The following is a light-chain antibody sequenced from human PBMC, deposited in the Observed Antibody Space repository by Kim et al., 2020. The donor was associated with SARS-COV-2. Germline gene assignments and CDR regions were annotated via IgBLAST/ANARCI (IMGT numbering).Light chain of an antibody. CDR3: QSYDNNNQV. CDR1: SGSIASNY. J-gene: IGLJ3*02. V-gene: IGLV6-57*02. CDR2: ENN. Sequence: GSTVPISCTGSSGSIASNYVQWYQQRPGSAPTTVIYENNQRPSGVPDRFSGSIDSSSNSASLTISGLKTEDEADYYCQSYDNNNQVFGGGTQLTVL.